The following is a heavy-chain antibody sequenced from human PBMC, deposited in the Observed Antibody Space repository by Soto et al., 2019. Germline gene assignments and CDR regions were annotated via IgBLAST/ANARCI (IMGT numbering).Heavy chain of an antibody. CDR2: VIPYFGTA. CDR3: ARVRIACRRRGGQDYEDGMDG. Sequence: EQLVQSGAEVKKPGSSVKVSCEASGGTFSTYSISWVRQAPGHGLEWMGEVIPYFGTANHAQKFQGRVTLTVDASTSTAYMDLRSLRSEDTALYSCARVRIACRRRGGQDYEDGMDGWGPGNRVTVSS. J-gene: IGHJ6*02. CDR1: GGTFSTYS. V-gene: IGHV1-69*01. D-gene: IGHD3-16*01.